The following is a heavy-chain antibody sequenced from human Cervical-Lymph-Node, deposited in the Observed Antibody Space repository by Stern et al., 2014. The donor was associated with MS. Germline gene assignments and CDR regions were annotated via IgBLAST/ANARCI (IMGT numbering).Heavy chain of an antibody. CDR2: IDWNDKT. D-gene: IGHD3-3*01. CDR1: GFSLITSGVR. Sequence: SGPALVKPTQTLTLTCSFSGFSLITSGVRVSWIRQPPGKALEWLARIDWNDKTFYNTSLMTRLTISKDTSKNQVVLTMTNMDPMDTATYYCARMMGSGYRHYFDYWGQGTPVTVSS. J-gene: IGHJ4*02. CDR3: ARMMGSGYRHYFDY. V-gene: IGHV2-70*04.